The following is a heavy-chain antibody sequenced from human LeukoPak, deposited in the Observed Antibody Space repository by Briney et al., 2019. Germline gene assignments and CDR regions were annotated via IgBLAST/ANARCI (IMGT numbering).Heavy chain of an antibody. J-gene: IGHJ6*03. CDR2: ISSSSSYI. CDR1: GFTFSSYG. Sequence: GGSLRLSCAASGFTFSSYGMSWVRQAPGKGLEWVSSISSSSSYIYYADSVKGRFTISRDNAKNSLYLQMNSLRAEDTAVYYCARDVPQFYMDVWGKGTTVTVSS. D-gene: IGHD5-24*01. V-gene: IGHV3-21*01. CDR3: ARDVPQFYMDV.